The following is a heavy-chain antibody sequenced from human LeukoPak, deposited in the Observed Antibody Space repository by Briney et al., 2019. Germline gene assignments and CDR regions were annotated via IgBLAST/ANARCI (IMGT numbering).Heavy chain of an antibody. CDR3: AKDRWFGELFNWFDP. D-gene: IGHD3-10*01. CDR1: GFTFSSYA. CDR2: ISGSGGST. V-gene: IGHV3-23*01. Sequence: GGSLRLSSAASGFTFSSYAMSWVRQAPGKGLEWVSAISGSGGSTYCADSVKGRFTISRDNSKNTLYLQMNSLRAEDTAVYYCAKDRWFGELFNWFDPWGQGTLVTVSS. J-gene: IGHJ5*02.